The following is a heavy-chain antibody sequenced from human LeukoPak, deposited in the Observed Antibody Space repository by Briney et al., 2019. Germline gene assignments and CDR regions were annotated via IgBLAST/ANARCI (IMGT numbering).Heavy chain of an antibody. CDR1: GFTFSIYA. CDR3: ARDEAYCGGDCYSDYYYGMDV. Sequence: GGSLRLSCAASGFTFSIYAMTWVRQAPGKGPEWVSSISSSSSYIYYADSVKGRFTISRDNAKNSLYLQMNSLRAEDTAVYYCARDEAYCGGDCYSDYYYGMDVWGQGTTVTVSS. D-gene: IGHD2-21*02. V-gene: IGHV3-21*01. CDR2: ISSSSSYI. J-gene: IGHJ6*02.